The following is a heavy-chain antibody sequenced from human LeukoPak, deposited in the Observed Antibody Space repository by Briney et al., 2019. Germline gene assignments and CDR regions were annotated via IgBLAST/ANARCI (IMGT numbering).Heavy chain of an antibody. CDR3: AELGITMIGGV. V-gene: IGHV3-11*04. Sequence: GGSLRLSCAASGFTFSDYYMSWVRQAPGKGLEWGSYISSSDSTIYYADSVKGRFTIYRDNAKNSLYLPMTSLRAEDTAVYYCAELGITMIGGVWGKGTTVTISS. J-gene: IGHJ6*04. D-gene: IGHD3-10*02. CDR2: ISSSDSTI. CDR1: GFTFSDYY.